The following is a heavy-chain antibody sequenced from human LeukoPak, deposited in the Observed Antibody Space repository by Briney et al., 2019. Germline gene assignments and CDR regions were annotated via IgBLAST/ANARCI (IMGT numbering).Heavy chain of an antibody. Sequence: GGSLRLSCAASGFTFSDYYMSWIRQAPGRGLEWLSYISSSDDRIDYTDSVKGRFTISRDNTKNTVYLQMNSPRVEDTAVYYCATEMGPHSYWGQGTLVTVSS. CDR3: ATEMGPHSY. CDR1: GFTFSDYY. CDR2: ISSSDDRI. J-gene: IGHJ4*02. V-gene: IGHV3-11*01. D-gene: IGHD1-26*01.